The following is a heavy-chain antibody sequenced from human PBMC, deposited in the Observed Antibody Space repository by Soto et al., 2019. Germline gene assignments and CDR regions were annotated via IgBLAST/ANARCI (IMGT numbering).Heavy chain of an antibody. CDR2: SRSKTYGGTA. CDR1: GFRLDDYA. CDR3: GSGRGDGYNYDAFDI. J-gene: IGHJ3*02. Sequence: GGSLRLSCAASGFRLDDYAMNWFRQAPGKGLEWVGFSRSKTYGGTAGFAASVNGRFTISRDASENIAYLQMNSLKSDDTAVYYCGSGRGDGYNYDAFDIWGRGTMVTVSS. D-gene: IGHD5-12*01. V-gene: IGHV3-49*03.